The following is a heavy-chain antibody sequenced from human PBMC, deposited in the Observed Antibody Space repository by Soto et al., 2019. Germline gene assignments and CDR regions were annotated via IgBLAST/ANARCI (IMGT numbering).Heavy chain of an antibody. CDR1: GFTFSDYY. CDR3: ARDSDSSGYFYYFDY. Sequence: SLRLSCAASGFTFSDYYMSWIRQAPGKGLEWVSYISSSSSYTKYADSVKGRFTISRDNAKNSLYLQMNSLRAEDTAVYYCARDSDSSGYFYYFDYWGQGTLVTVSS. CDR2: ISSSSSYT. D-gene: IGHD3-22*01. V-gene: IGHV3-11*05. J-gene: IGHJ4*02.